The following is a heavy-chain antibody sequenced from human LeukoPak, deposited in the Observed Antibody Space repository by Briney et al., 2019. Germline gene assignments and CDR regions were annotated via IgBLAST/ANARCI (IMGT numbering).Heavy chain of an antibody. CDR1: GGSLSSYY. CDR2: IYTSGST. CDR3: ARDAPSSGWYVPGFDP. D-gene: IGHD6-19*01. V-gene: IGHV4-4*07. Sequence: SETLSLTCTVSGGSLSSYYWSWIRQPAGKGLEWIGRIYTSGSTNYNPSLKSRVTMSVDTPKNQFSLKLSSVTAADTAVYYCARDAPSSGWYVPGFDPWGQGTLVTVSS. J-gene: IGHJ5*02.